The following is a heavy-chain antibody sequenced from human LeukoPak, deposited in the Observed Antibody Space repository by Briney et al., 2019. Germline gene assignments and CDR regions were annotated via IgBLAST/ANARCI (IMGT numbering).Heavy chain of an antibody. CDR3: AKNRGPRGYSYGLSSYYFDY. V-gene: IGHV3-23*01. CDR2: ISGSGGST. Sequence: PGGSLRLSCAASGFTFSSYWMSWVRQAPGKGLEWVSAISGSGGSTYYADSVKGRFTISRDNSKNTLYLQMNSLRAEDTAVYYCAKNRGPRGYSYGLSSYYFDYWGQGTLVTVSS. D-gene: IGHD5-18*01. CDR1: GFTFSSYW. J-gene: IGHJ4*02.